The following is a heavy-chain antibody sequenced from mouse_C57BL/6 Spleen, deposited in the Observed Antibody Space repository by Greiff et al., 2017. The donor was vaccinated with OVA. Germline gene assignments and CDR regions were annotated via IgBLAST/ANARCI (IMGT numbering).Heavy chain of an antibody. V-gene: IGHV1-5*01. CDR2: IYPGNSDT. D-gene: IGHD1-1*01. CDR1: GYTFTSYW. Sequence: EVQLQQSGTVLARPGASVKMSCKTSGYTFTSYWMHWVKQRPGQGLAWIGAIYPGNSDTSYNQKFKGKAKLTAVTSASTAYMELSSLTNEDSAVYYCTLITTVVATKGDYAMDYWGQGTSVTVSS. J-gene: IGHJ4*01. CDR3: TLITTVVATKGDYAMDY.